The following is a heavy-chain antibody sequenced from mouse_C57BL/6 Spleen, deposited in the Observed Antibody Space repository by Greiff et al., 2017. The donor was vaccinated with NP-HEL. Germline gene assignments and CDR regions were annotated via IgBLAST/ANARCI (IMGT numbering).Heavy chain of an antibody. CDR3: AKYGSHYAMDY. CDR2: IYPGDGDT. D-gene: IGHD1-1*01. J-gene: IGHJ4*01. Sequence: QVQLQQSGPELVKPGASVKISCKASGYAFSSSWMNWVKQRPGKGLEWIGRIYPGDGDTNYNGKFKGKATLTADKSSSTAYMQLSSLTSEDSAVYFCAKYGSHYAMDYWGQGTSVTVSS. CDR1: GYAFSSSW. V-gene: IGHV1-82*01.